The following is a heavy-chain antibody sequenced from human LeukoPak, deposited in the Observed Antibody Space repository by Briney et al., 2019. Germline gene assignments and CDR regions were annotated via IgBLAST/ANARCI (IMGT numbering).Heavy chain of an antibody. CDR2: ISSNGGST. CDR3: VKTCAGYSYGTFDY. J-gene: IGHJ4*01. CDR1: GFTFSSYA. V-gene: IGHV3-64D*06. Sequence: GGSLRLSCSASGFTFSSYAMHWVRQAPGKRLEYVSAISSNGGSTYYADSVKGRFTISRDNSKNTLYLQIGSLRAEDTAAYYCVKTCAGYSYGTFDYWGHGTLVTVSS. D-gene: IGHD5-18*01.